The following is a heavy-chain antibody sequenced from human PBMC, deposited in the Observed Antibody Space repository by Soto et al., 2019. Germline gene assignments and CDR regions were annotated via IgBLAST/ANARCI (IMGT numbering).Heavy chain of an antibody. CDR2: ISYDGSNK. D-gene: IGHD3-22*01. CDR3: AKDLSSVNDSSGYYYDDAFDI. CDR1: GFTFSSYG. Sequence: GGSLRLSCAASGFTFSSYGMHWVRQAPGKGLEWVAVISYDGSNKYYADSVKGRFTISRDNSKNTLYLQMNSLRAEDTAVYYCAKDLSSVNDSSGYYYDDAFDIWGQGTMVTVSS. V-gene: IGHV3-30*18. J-gene: IGHJ3*02.